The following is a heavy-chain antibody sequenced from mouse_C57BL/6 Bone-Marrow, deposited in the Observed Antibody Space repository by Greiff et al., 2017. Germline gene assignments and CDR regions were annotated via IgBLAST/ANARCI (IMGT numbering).Heavy chain of an antibody. D-gene: IGHD1-1*01. Sequence: EVQVVESGGGLVKPGGSLKLSCAASGFTFSSYAMSWVRQTPEKRLEWVATISDGGSYTYYPDNVKGRFTISRDNAKNNLYLQMSHLKSEDTAMYYCARGHYYGSSFFAYGGQGTLVTVSA. CDR1: GFTFSSYA. V-gene: IGHV5-4*01. J-gene: IGHJ3*01. CDR3: ARGHYYGSSFFAY. CDR2: ISDGGSYT.